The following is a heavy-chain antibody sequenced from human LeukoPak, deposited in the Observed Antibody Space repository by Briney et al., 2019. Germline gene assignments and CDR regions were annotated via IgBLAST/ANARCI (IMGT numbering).Heavy chain of an antibody. D-gene: IGHD2-2*01. CDR2: IQSNGRNK. Sequence: GGCLRLPCAASGFIFSSDDMHWVRQAPGKGLEWVAGIQSNGRNKYYVDSVKGRFAISRDNSKSTLYLQVNSLRVEDTALYYCARESEGGTGTSCPDYWGQGTLVTVSS. V-gene: IGHV3-33*05. CDR1: GFIFSSDD. J-gene: IGHJ4*02. CDR3: ARESEGGTGTSCPDY.